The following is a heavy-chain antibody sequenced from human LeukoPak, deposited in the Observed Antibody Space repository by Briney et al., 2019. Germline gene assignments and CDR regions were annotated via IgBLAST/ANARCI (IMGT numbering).Heavy chain of an antibody. CDR1: GFTFSNYG. J-gene: IGHJ3*02. Sequence: GGSLRLSCAASGFTFSNYGMLWVRQVPGKGVEWVAVLWFDGIRKYHADSVKGQLTISRDNSKNTLYLQMNSLRAEDTAVYYCARDLEDSSPFGAFDMWGQGTLVTVSS. CDR3: ARDLEDSSPFGAFDM. D-gene: IGHD3-22*01. CDR2: LWFDGIRK. V-gene: IGHV3-33*01.